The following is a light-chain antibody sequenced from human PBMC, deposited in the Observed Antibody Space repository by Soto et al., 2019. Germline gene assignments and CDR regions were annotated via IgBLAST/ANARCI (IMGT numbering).Light chain of an antibody. CDR1: QSISSW. V-gene: IGKV1-5*01. Sequence: DIQMTQSPSTLSASVGDRVTITCRASQSISSWLAWYQQKPGKAPKLLIYDASSLESGVPSRFSGSGSGTEFTLTISSLQPEDFATYYCQQYDNRPFTFGPGTTVDLK. J-gene: IGKJ3*01. CDR3: QQYDNRPFT. CDR2: DAS.